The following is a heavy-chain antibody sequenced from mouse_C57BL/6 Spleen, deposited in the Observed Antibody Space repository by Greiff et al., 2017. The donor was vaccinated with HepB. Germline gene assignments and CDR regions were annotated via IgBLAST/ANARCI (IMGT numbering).Heavy chain of an antibody. CDR1: GYSFTDYN. Sequence: EVQLQQSGPELVKPGASVKISCKASGYSFTDYNMNWVKQSNGKSLEWIGVINPNYGTTSYNQKSKGKATLTVDQSSSTAYMQLNSLTSEDSAVYYCAREKFLYDYDVYYAMDYWGQGTSVTVSS. V-gene: IGHV1-39*01. CDR2: INPNYGTT. D-gene: IGHD2-4*01. J-gene: IGHJ4*01. CDR3: AREKFLYDYDVYYAMDY.